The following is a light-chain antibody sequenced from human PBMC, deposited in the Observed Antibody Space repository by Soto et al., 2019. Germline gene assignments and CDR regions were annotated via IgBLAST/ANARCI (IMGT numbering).Light chain of an antibody. V-gene: IGLV1-44*01. Sequence: QPLLTQPPSASGTPGQRVIISCSGSSSNIGSNPVNWYQHLPGAAPKLLIYSNNQRPSGVPDRFSGSKSGTSASLAISGLQSEDEADYYCATWDDSLKWVFGGGTKLTVL. J-gene: IGLJ2*01. CDR2: SNN. CDR3: ATWDDSLKWV. CDR1: SSNIGSNP.